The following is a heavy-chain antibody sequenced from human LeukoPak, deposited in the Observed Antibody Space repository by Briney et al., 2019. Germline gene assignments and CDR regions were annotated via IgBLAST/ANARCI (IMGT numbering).Heavy chain of an antibody. CDR1: GGSISSSSYY. V-gene: IGHV4-39*01. Sequence: PSETLSLTCTVSGGSISSSSYYWGWIRQPPGKGLEWIGSIYYSGSTYYNPSLKSRVTISVDTSKNQFSLKLSPVTAADTAVYYCARWGETDYWGQGTLVTVSS. CDR3: ARWGETDY. D-gene: IGHD3-10*01. CDR2: IYYSGST. J-gene: IGHJ4*02.